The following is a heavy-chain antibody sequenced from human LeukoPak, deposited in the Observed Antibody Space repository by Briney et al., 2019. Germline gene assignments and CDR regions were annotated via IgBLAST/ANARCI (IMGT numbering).Heavy chain of an antibody. Sequence: GESLKISCKGSGYSFTDFWIAWVRQMPGQGLEWMGIIYPGDSDTRYSPSFQGQVTISADKSISTAYLQWSSLRASDTAIYYCARLFGSTWPFDYWGQGTLVTV. CDR1: GYSFTDFW. CDR2: IYPGDSDT. V-gene: IGHV5-51*01. D-gene: IGHD6-13*01. CDR3: ARLFGSTWPFDY. J-gene: IGHJ4*02.